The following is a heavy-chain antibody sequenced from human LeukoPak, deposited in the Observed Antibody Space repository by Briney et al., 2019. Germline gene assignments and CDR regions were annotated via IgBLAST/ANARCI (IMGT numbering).Heavy chain of an antibody. CDR3: ARGRSGSSTYDAFDI. CDR2: INHSGST. CDR1: GGSFSGYY. J-gene: IGHJ3*02. Sequence: SETLSLTCAVYGGSFSGYYWSWIRQPSGKGLEWIGEINHSGSTNYNPSLKSRVTISVDTSKTQFSLKLSSVTAADTAVYYCARGRSGSSTYDAFDIWGQGTMVTVSS. D-gene: IGHD1-26*01. V-gene: IGHV4-34*01.